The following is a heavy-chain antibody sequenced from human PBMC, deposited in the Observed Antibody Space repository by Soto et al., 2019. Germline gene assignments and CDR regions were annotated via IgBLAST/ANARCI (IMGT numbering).Heavy chain of an antibody. CDR2: IHHSGST. J-gene: IGHJ6*02. D-gene: IGHD6-13*01. Sequence: SETLSLTCTAYGESFNGYYWSWIRQPPGKGLEWIGEIHHSGSTNYNPSLKSRVTFSIDTSKRQFSLKVRSVTAADTAVYYCARGKRGSSWYRGEEKYYYYGMDVWGQGAPVTVSS. V-gene: IGHV4-34*01. CDR1: GESFNGYY. CDR3: ARGKRGSSWYRGEEKYYYYGMDV.